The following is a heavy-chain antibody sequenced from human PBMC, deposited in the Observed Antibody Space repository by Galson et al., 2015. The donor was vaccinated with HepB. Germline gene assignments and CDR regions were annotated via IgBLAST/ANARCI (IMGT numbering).Heavy chain of an antibody. J-gene: IGHJ6*02. D-gene: IGHD4-17*01. V-gene: IGHV3-66*01. CDR3: ANYGDRGRYYYYGMDV. CDR1: GFTVSSNY. Sequence: SLRLSCAASGFTVSSNYMSWVRQAPGKGLEWVSVIYSGGSTYYADSVKGRFTISRDNSKNTLYLQMNSLRAEDTAVYYCANYGDRGRYYYYGMDVWGQGTTVTVSS. CDR2: IYSGGST.